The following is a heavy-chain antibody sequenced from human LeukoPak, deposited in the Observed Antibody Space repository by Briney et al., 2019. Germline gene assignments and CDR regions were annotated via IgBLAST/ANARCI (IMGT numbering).Heavy chain of an antibody. CDR3: ARTSSGWSSWGEYYYYYMDV. D-gene: IGHD6-19*01. Sequence: ASVEVSCKASGYTFTNYTMNWVRQAPGQGLEWMGWINTNTGNPTYAQGFTGRFVFSLDTSVSTTYLQISSLKAEDTAVYYCARTSSGWSSWGEYYYYYMDVWGKGTTVTVSS. V-gene: IGHV7-4-1*02. CDR2: INTNTGNP. CDR1: GYTFTNYT. J-gene: IGHJ6*03.